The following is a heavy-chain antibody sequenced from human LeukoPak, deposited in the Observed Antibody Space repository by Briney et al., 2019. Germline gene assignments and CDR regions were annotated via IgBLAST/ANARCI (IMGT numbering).Heavy chain of an antibody. Sequence: SETLSLTCTVSGGSISSSSYFWGWIRQPPGKGLEWIGSIYYSGSTYYNPSLKSRVTISLDTSKNQFSLKLNSLTAADTAVYYCGRDPGGDYIYQAYYFDYWGQGTLVTVSS. J-gene: IGHJ4*02. CDR1: GGSISSSSYF. CDR2: IYYSGST. CDR3: GRDPGGDYIYQAYYFDY. V-gene: IGHV4-39*07. D-gene: IGHD4-17*01.